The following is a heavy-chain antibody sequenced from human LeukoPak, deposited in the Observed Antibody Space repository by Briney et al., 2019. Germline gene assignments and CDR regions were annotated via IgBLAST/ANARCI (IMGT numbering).Heavy chain of an antibody. V-gene: IGHV1-69*04. D-gene: IGHD3-3*01. CDR3: AKDEGLRFLEWSSFDY. J-gene: IGHJ4*02. Sequence: SXGTFSSYAXXXXRQAPXQGLXXXXXIIPILGIANYAQKFQGRVTITADKSTSTAYMELSSLRSEDTAVYYCAKDEGLRFLEWSSFDYWGQGTLVTVSS. CDR2: IIPILGIA. CDR1: XGTFSSYA.